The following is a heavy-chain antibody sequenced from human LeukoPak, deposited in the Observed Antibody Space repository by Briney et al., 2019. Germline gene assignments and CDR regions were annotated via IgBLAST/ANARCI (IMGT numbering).Heavy chain of an antibody. J-gene: IGHJ5*02. CDR1: GGSISSSSYY. CDR2: IYYSGST. V-gene: IGHV4-39*01. CDR3: ASQDMGRITIFGVNPNWFDP. Sequence: SETLSLTCTVSGGSISSSSYYWGWIHQPPGKGLEWIGSIYYSGSTYYNPSLKSRVTISVDTSKNQFSLKLSSVTAADTAVYYCASQDMGRITIFGVNPNWFDPWGQGTLVTVSS. D-gene: IGHD3-3*01.